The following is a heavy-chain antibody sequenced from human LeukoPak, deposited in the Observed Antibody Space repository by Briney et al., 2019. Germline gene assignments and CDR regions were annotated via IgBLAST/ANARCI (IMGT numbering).Heavy chain of an antibody. D-gene: IGHD2-2*01. J-gene: IGHJ6*02. CDR2: ISAYNGNT. V-gene: IGHV1-18*01. Sequence: ASVKVSCKASGYTFTSYGISWVRQAPGQGLEWMGWISAYNGNTNYAQKLQGRVTMTTDTSTSTAYMELRSLRSDDTAVYYCARDLSKSAAVMSAYYYYGMDVWGQGTTVTVSS. CDR3: ARDLSKSAAVMSAYYYYGMDV. CDR1: GYTFTSYG.